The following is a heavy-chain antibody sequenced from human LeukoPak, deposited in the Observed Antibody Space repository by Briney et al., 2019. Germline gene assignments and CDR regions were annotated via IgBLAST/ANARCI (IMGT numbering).Heavy chain of an antibody. J-gene: IGHJ4*02. CDR1: GYTFTSYD. V-gene: IGHV1-8*01. D-gene: IGHD6-6*01. CDR2: MNSNSGNT. CDR3: ARILRYSSWSECDY. Sequence: ASVKVSCKASGYTFTSYDINWVRQATGQGLEWMGWMNSNSGNTGYAQKFQGRVTMTRNTSISTAYMELSSLRSEDTAVYYCARILRYSSWSECDYWGQGTLVTVSS.